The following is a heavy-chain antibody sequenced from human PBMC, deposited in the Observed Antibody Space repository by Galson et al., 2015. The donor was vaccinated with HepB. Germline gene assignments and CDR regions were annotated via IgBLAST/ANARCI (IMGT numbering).Heavy chain of an antibody. D-gene: IGHD4-17*01. V-gene: IGHV3-53*01. Sequence: SLRLSCAASGFTVSSNYMSWVRQAPGKGLEWVSVIYSGGSTYYADSVKGRFTISRDNSKNTLYLQMNSLRAEDTAVYYCARDPHYGDSYYYYGMDVWGQGTTVTVSS. J-gene: IGHJ6*02. CDR2: IYSGGST. CDR1: GFTVSSNY. CDR3: ARDPHYGDSYYYYGMDV.